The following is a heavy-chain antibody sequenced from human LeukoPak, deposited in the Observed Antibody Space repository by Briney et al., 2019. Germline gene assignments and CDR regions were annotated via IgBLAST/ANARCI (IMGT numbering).Heavy chain of an antibody. CDR1: GGSFTIYH. V-gene: IGHV4-34*01. CDR3: ARGSVMITSGGVIALDAFDI. J-gene: IGHJ3*02. D-gene: IGHD3-16*02. Sequence: SETLSLTCAVYGGSFTIYHWSWIRQPPGKGLEWIGEINHSGSTNYNPSLKSRVTISVDTSKNQFSLKLSSVTAADTAVYYCARGSVMITSGGVIALDAFDIWGQGTMVTVSS. CDR2: INHSGST.